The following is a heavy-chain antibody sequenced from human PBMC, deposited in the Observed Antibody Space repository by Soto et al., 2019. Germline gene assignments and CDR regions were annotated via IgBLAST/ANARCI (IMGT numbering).Heavy chain of an antibody. D-gene: IGHD3-22*01. V-gene: IGHV1-69*13. J-gene: IGHJ5*02. Sequence: GASVKVSCKASGGTFSNYGINWVRQAPGQGLEWMGGVIPLFGAAKYAQKFQGRVTITADASTSMVYMHLSSLRSEDTAVYYCAREQHPPYDATGYYFNWFDPWGQGTLVTVSS. CDR2: VIPLFGAA. CDR1: GGTFSNYG. CDR3: AREQHPPYDATGYYFNWFDP.